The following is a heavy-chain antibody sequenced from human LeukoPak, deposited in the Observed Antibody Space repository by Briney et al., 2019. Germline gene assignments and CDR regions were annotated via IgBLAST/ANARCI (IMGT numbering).Heavy chain of an antibody. CDR3: ARDLALYYDILTGPGY. J-gene: IGHJ4*02. V-gene: IGHV3-11*01. CDR1: GFTFSDYY. D-gene: IGHD3-9*01. CDR2: ISSSGSTI. Sequence: KSGGSLRLSCAASGFTFSDYYMSWIRQAPGKGLEWVSYISSSGSTIYYADSVKGRFTISRDNAKNSLYLQMNSLRAEDTAVYYCARDLALYYDILTGPGYWGQGTLVTVSS.